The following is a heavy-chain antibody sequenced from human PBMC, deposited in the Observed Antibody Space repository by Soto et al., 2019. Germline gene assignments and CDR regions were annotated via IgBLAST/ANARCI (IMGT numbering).Heavy chain of an antibody. CDR2: INPNGGVT. CDR1: GDSFNDYY. J-gene: IGHJ6*03. V-gene: IGHV1-2*04. CDR3: ARESGGATATLDYYYFYMGV. Sequence: QVQLVQSGAEVRKPGASVTVSCRSSGDSFNDYYIHWVRQAPGQGFEWMGWINPNGGVTKYAQKFQGWVSMTRDTSIKTGYMQLSRLRTDDTGGYYCARESGGATATLDYYYFYMGVWGTGTTVTVSS. D-gene: IGHD5-12*01.